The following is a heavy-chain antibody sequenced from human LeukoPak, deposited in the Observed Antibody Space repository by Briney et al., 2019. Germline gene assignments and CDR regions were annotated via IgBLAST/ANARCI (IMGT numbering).Heavy chain of an antibody. CDR3: ASLRFFQWLSPQFDP. D-gene: IGHD3-3*01. J-gene: IGHJ5*02. CDR2: ISSSSSNT. CDR1: GFTFSSYS. V-gene: IGHV3-48*02. Sequence: PGGSLRLSCVASGFTFSSYSMNWVRQAPGKGLEWLSYISSSSSNTYYADSVKGRFTISRDNAKNSLYLQMNSLRDEDTAVYYCASLRFFQWLSPQFDPWGQGTLVTVSS.